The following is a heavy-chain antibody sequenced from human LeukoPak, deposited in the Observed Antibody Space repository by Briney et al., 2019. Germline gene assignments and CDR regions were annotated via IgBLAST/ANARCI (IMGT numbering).Heavy chain of an antibody. CDR3: ARHETYYDFWSGYRSGWFDP. J-gene: IGHJ5*02. D-gene: IGHD3-3*01. CDR2: IYTSGST. Sequence: PSETLSLTCTVSGGSISSYYWSWIRQPPGKGLEWIGYIYTSGSTNYNPSLKSRVTISVDTSKNQFSLKLSSVTAADTAVYYCARHETYYDFWSGYRSGWFDPWGQGTLVTVSS. V-gene: IGHV4-4*09. CDR1: GGSISSYY.